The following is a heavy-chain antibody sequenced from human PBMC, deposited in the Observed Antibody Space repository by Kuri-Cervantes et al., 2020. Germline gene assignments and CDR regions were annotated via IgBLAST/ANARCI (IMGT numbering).Heavy chain of an antibody. CDR3: ARRGSSSWYFDY. CDR1: GYSISSGYY. V-gene: IGHV4-38-2*01. CDR2: IYHSGST. J-gene: IGHJ4*02. Sequence: GSLRLSCAVSGYSISSGYYWGWIRQPPGKGLEWIGNIYHSGSTYYNPSLKSRVTISVDTSKNQFSLKLTSVTAADTAVYYCARRGSSSWYFDYWGQGTLVTVSS. D-gene: IGHD6-13*01.